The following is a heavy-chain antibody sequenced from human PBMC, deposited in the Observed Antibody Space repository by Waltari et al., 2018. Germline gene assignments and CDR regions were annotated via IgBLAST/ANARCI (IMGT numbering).Heavy chain of an antibody. D-gene: IGHD4-17*01. CDR1: GGPTRSYY. CDR3: ARDSGDYSHFDN. Sequence: VQLQESGLGLAKPFETLPLTCSVSGGPTRSYYWSWLRQPAGEGLEWIGHIFTRGITKYNPSLKSRVTMSVDKSTNQSPLKQTSGTAADAAVYYCARDSGDYSHFDNWGQGTLVTVSS. CDR2: IFTRGIT. V-gene: IGHV4-4*07. J-gene: IGHJ4*02.